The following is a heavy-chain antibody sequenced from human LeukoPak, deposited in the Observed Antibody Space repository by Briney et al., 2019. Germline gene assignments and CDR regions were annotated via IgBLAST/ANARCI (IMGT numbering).Heavy chain of an antibody. Sequence: GESLKISCAASGFTFSSYAMSWVRQAPGKGLEWVSAISGSGGSTYYADSVKGRFTISRDNSKNTLYLQMNSLRAEDTAVYYCAKGAASTYYYDSSGYPRDYWGQGTLVTVSS. CDR2: ISGSGGST. V-gene: IGHV3-23*01. D-gene: IGHD3-22*01. J-gene: IGHJ4*02. CDR1: GFTFSSYA. CDR3: AKGAASTYYYDSSGYPRDY.